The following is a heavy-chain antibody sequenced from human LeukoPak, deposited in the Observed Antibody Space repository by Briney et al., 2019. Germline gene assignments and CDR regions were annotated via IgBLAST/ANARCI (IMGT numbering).Heavy chain of an antibody. CDR2: INTDGSST. CDR1: GFTFSSYW. Sequence: GGSLRLSCAASGFTFSSYWMHWVRQAPGKGLVWVSRINTDGSSTSYADSVKGRFTISRDNAKNTLYLQMNSLRAEDTAVYYCAKEAPRDPSFDYWGQGTLVTVSS. V-gene: IGHV3-74*01. CDR3: AKEAPRDPSFDY. J-gene: IGHJ4*02.